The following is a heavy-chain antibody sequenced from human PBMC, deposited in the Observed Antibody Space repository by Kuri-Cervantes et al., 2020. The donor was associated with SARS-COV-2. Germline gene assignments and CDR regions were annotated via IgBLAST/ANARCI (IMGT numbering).Heavy chain of an antibody. CDR3: ARDLFFFGDGFNGFDY. D-gene: IGHD5-24*01. Sequence: GESLKISCAASGFAFSSHAMSWVRQTPEKGLEWVSAIRSGGASTSYADSVMGRFSISRDDSKSTLYLQMNGLRADDTALYYCARDLFFFGDGFNGFDYWGQGTLVTVSS. J-gene: IGHJ4*02. CDR2: IRSGGAST. V-gene: IGHV3-23*01. CDR1: GFAFSSHA.